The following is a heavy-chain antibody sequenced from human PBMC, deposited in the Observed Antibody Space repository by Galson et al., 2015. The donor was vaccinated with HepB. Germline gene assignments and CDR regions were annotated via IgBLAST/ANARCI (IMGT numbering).Heavy chain of an antibody. V-gene: IGHV3-23*01. D-gene: IGHD4/OR15-4a*01. CDR3: AKDINHYGGFLHPNYFDY. CDR1: GFTFSSYA. J-gene: IGHJ4*02. Sequence: SLRLSCAASGFTFSSYAMSWVRQAPGKGLEWVSAISGSGGSTYYADSVKGRFTISRDNSKNSLYLQMNSLRAEDTALYYCAKDINHYGGFLHPNYFDYWGQGTLVTVSS. CDR2: ISGSGGST.